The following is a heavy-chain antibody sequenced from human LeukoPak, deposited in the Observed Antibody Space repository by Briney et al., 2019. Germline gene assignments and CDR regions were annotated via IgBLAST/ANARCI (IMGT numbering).Heavy chain of an antibody. CDR2: ISGSGSST. Sequence: PGGSLRLSCAASGFTFSSYAMSWVRQAPGKGLEWVSAISGSGSSTYYADSVKGRFTISRDNSKNTLYLQMNSLRTEDTAVYYCARPYGGYVDCYFDYWGQGTPVTVSS. CDR1: GFTFSSYA. CDR3: ARPYGGYVDCYFDY. J-gene: IGHJ4*02. V-gene: IGHV3-23*01. D-gene: IGHD5-12*01.